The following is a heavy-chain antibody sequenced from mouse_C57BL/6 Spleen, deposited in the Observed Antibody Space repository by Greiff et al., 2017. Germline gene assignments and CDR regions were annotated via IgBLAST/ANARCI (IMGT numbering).Heavy chain of an antibody. Sequence: VQLQQPGAELVRPGSSVKLSCKASGYTFTSYWMDWVKQRPGQGLEWIGNIYPSDSETHYNQKFKDKATLTVDKSSSTAYMQLSSLTSEDSAVYYCARGDDSPFAYWGQGTLVTVSA. CDR2: IYPSDSET. CDR1: GYTFTSYW. J-gene: IGHJ3*01. V-gene: IGHV1-61*01. D-gene: IGHD2-4*01. CDR3: ARGDDSPFAY.